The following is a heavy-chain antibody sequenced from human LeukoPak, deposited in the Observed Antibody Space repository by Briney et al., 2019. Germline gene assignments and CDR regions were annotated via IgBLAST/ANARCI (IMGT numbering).Heavy chain of an antibody. Sequence: PSETLSLTCTVSGGSISSYYWSWIRQPAGKGLEWIGRIYTSGSTNYNPSLKSRVTMSVDTSKNQFSLKLSSVTAADTAVYYCARVSTQWRTHEPGYYYYYMDVWGKGTTVTISS. J-gene: IGHJ6*03. CDR1: GGSISSYY. D-gene: IGHD6-19*01. V-gene: IGHV4-4*07. CDR2: IYTSGST. CDR3: ARVSTQWRTHEPGYYYYYMDV.